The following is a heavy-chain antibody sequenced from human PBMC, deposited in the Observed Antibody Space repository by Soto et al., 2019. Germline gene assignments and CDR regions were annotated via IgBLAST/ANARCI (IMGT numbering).Heavy chain of an antibody. J-gene: IGHJ4*02. CDR3: ARGIGKPVAGSLDY. CDR1: GFTFSSYW. Sequence: GGSLRLSCVVSGFTFSSYWMHWVRQGPGKGLVWVSRINTDGSSTLYADSVKGRFTISRDNAKDTLYLHMDSLRAEDTAVYYCARGIGKPVAGSLDYWGQGTLVTVSS. CDR2: INTDGSST. D-gene: IGHD6-19*01. V-gene: IGHV3-74*01.